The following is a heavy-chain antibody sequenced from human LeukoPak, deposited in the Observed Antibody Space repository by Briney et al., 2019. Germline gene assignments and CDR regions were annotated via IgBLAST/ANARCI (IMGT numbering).Heavy chain of an antibody. J-gene: IGHJ4*02. CDR3: ARADRIKYGSGSYFDY. CDR2: ISAYNGNT. CDR1: GYTFTSYG. V-gene: IGHV1-18*01. Sequence: ALVKVSCKASGYTFTSYGISWVRQAPGQGLEWMGWISAYNGNTNYAQKLQGRVTMTTDKSTSKAYMELRSLRSDDTAVYYCARADRIKYGSGSYFDYWGQGTLVTVSS. D-gene: IGHD3-10*01.